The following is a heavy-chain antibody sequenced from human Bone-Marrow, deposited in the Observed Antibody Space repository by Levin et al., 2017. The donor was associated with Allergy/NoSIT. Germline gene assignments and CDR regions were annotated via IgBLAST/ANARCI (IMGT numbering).Heavy chain of an antibody. D-gene: IGHD4-23*01. J-gene: IGHJ6*02. V-gene: IGHV4-39*02. Sequence: PSETLSLTCTVSGGSLSSSSYYWGWFRRPPGKGLEWFGSIYYSGSTYYNPSLKGRVSISVDTSQNHFSLKVNSVTAADTAVYYCARPLLINSRGNFDYCYGVDVWGQGTTVTVSS. CDR3: ARPLLINSRGNFDYCYGVDV. CDR2: IYYSGST. CDR1: GGSLSSSSYY.